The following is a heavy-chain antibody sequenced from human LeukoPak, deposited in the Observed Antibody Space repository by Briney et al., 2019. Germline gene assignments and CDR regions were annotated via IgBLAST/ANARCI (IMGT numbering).Heavy chain of an antibody. CDR2: ISYDGSNK. D-gene: IGHD5-18*01. V-gene: IGHV3-30-3*01. CDR3: ARVRERGYSYGTFDY. Sequence: GSLRLSCAASGFTFSSYWMHWVRQAPGKGLEWVAVISYDGSNKYYADSVKGRFTISRDNSKNTLYLQMNSLRAEDTAVYYCARVRERGYSYGTFDYWGQGTLVTVSS. CDR1: GFTFSSYW. J-gene: IGHJ4*02.